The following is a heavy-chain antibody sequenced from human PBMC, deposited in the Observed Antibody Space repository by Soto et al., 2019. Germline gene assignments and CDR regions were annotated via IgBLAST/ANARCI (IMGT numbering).Heavy chain of an antibody. V-gene: IGHV3-30-3*01. CDR1: GFTFSNYA. CDR2: ISYDGSNK. J-gene: IGHJ4*02. CDR3: ARDPAIFGSGSFWDY. Sequence: PGGSLRLSCAASGFTFSNYAMHWVRQAPGKGLEWVAVISYDGSNKYYADSVKGRFTISRDNSKNTLYLQMNSLRAEDTAVYYCARDPAIFGSGSFWDYWGQGTLVTVSS. D-gene: IGHD3-10*01.